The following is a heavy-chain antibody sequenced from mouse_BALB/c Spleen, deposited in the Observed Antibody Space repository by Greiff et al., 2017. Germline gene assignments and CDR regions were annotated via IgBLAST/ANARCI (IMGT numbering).Heavy chain of an antibody. J-gene: IGHJ3*01. CDR2: ISSGGSYT. CDR3: TRAGGYDGFAY. D-gene: IGHD2-2*01. V-gene: IGHV5-6-4*01. CDR1: GFTFSSYT. Sequence: EVMLVESGGGLVKPGGSLKLSCAASGFTFSSYTMSWVRQTPEKRLEWVATISSGGSYTYYPDSVKGRFTISRDNAKNTLYLQMSSLKSEDTAMYYCTRAGGYDGFAYWGQGTLVTVSA.